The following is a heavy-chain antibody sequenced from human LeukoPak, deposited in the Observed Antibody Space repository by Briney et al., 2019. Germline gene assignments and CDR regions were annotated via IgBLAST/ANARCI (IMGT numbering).Heavy chain of an antibody. V-gene: IGHV1-24*01. J-gene: IGHJ3*02. Sequence: ASVKVSCKVSGYTLTELSMHWVRQAPGKGLEWMGGFDPEDGETIYAQKFQGRVTMTEDTSTDTAYMELSSLRSDDTAVYYCARQYSSSWADAFDIWGQGTMVTVSS. CDR2: FDPEDGET. CDR3: ARQYSSSWADAFDI. D-gene: IGHD6-13*01. CDR1: GYTLTELS.